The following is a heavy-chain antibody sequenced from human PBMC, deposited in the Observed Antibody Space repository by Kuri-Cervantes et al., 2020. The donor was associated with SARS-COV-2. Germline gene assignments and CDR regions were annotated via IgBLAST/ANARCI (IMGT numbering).Heavy chain of an antibody. V-gene: IGHV1-2*02. D-gene: IGHD2-2*01. CDR1: GYTFTGYY. CDR3: ARVADIVVVPAAMVLDP. J-gene: IGHJ5*02. CDR2: INPNSGGT. Sequence: ALVKVSCKASGYTFTGYYMHWVRQAPGQGLEWMGWINPNSGGTNYAQKFQGRVTITADESTSTAYMELSSLRSEDTAVYYCARVADIVVVPAAMVLDPWGQGTLVTVSS.